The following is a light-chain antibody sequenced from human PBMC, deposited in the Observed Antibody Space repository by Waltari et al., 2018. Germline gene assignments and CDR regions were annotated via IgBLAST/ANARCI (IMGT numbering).Light chain of an antibody. CDR3: CSYIGDSAWV. Sequence: QSALTQPASVSGSPGQSITISCTGTRSDLGYYNLVSWYQQDPGKAPKVIIYEVNKRPSGVSNRFSGSKSGNTASLTISGLQAEDEADYYCCSYIGDSAWVFGGGTKVTVL. CDR2: EVN. V-gene: IGLV2-23*02. J-gene: IGLJ3*02. CDR1: RSDLGYYNL.